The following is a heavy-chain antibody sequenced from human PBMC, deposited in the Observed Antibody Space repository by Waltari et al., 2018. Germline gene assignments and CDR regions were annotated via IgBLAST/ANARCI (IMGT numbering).Heavy chain of an antibody. CDR3: AREVFTTVTTRARNWFDP. D-gene: IGHD4-17*01. J-gene: IGHJ5*02. CDR1: GYTFTSYD. CDR2: MNPNSGNT. V-gene: IGHV1-8*03. Sequence: QVQLVQSGAEVKKPGASVKVSCKASGYTFTSYDINWVRQAIGQGLEWMGWMNPNSGNTGYAQKFQGRVTITRNTSISTAYMELSSLRSEDTAVYYCAREVFTTVTTRARNWFDPWGQGTLVTVSS.